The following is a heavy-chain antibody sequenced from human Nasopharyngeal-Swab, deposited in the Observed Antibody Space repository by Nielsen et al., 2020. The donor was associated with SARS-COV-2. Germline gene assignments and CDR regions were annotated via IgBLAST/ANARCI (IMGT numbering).Heavy chain of an antibody. V-gene: IGHV3-9*01. Sequence: WIRQPPGKGLEWVSGISWNSGSIGYADSVKGRFTISRDNAENSLYLQMNSLRAEDTTLYYCAKGRSGWSYYGMDVWGQGTTVTVSS. CDR3: AKGRSGWSYYGMDV. J-gene: IGHJ6*02. CDR2: ISWNSGSI. D-gene: IGHD6-19*01.